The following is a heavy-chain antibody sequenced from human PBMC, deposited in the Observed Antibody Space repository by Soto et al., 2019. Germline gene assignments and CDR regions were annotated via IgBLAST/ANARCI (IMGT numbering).Heavy chain of an antibody. J-gene: IGHJ3*02. CDR3: ARTKRETYLRDAFDI. CDR2: IIPLFGTT. Sequence: SVEVSCKASGGTFSSYGISWVRQANGQGLEWMGGIIPLFGTTHYAQKLQGRVTITADESTSTAYMDVSSLRSEDTAVYYCARTKRETYLRDAFDIWGQGTMVTVSS. V-gene: IGHV1-69*13. CDR1: GGTFSSYG. D-gene: IGHD1-1*01.